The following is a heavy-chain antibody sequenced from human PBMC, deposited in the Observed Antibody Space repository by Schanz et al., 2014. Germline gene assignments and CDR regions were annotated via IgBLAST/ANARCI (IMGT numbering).Heavy chain of an antibody. Sequence: EVQLVESGGGLVMPGGSLRLSCAASGFTFNGAYMTWVRQAPGKGLEWVSYISRSSSTIYYTDSVKGRFTISRDNAKNSLYLQMNSLRAEDTAVYYCARDKGGLIPFDYWGQGTLVAVSS. CDR2: ISRSSSTI. J-gene: IGHJ4*02. D-gene: IGHD2-15*01. V-gene: IGHV3-48*04. CDR3: ARDKGGLIPFDY. CDR1: GFTFNGAY.